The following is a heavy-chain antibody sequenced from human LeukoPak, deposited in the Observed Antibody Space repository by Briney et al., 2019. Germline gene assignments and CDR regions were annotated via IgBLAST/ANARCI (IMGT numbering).Heavy chain of an antibody. D-gene: IGHD2-2*01. CDR3: PRDPSSTSNWFDP. CDR1: GYTFTGYY. V-gene: IGHV1-2*02. CDR2: INPNSGGT. J-gene: IGHJ5*02. Sequence: ASVMVSCKASGYTFTGYYMHWVRQAPGQGLEWMGLINPNSGGTNYAQKFQGRVTMTRDTSSSTAYMELSRLSSDDTALSYCPRDPSSTSNWFDPWGQGTLVTVSS.